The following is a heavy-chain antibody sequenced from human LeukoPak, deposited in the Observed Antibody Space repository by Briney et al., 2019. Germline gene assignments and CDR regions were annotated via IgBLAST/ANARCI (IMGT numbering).Heavy chain of an antibody. CDR2: IYYSGST. J-gene: IGHJ5*02. V-gene: IGHV4-30-4*02. CDR1: GGSISSGDYY. Sequence: SETLSLTCTVSGGSISSGDYYWSWIRQPPGKGLEWIGYIYYSGSTYYNPSLKSRVTISVDTSKNQFSLRLNSVTAADTAVYYCARSRAFNSGAFDPWGQGSLVTVSS. D-gene: IGHD1-26*01. CDR3: ARSRAFNSGAFDP.